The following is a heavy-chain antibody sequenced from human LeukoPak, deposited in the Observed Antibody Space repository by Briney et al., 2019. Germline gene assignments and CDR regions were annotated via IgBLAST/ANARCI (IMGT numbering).Heavy chain of an antibody. CDR1: GYTFTGYY. V-gene: IGHV1-2*02. D-gene: IGHD3-3*01. CDR2: INPNSGGT. J-gene: IGHJ6*03. CDR3: ARAPEFEDFRSGYRSGSLDRYYYMDV. Sequence: ASVKVSCKASGYTFTGYYMHWVRQAPGQGLEWMGWINPNSGGTNYAQKFQGRVTMTRDTSISTAYMELRSLRSDDTAVYYCARAPEFEDFRSGYRSGSLDRYYYMDVWGKGTTATVSS.